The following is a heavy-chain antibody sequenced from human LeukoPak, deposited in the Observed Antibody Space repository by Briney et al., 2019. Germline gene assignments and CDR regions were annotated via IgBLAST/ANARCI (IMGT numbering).Heavy chain of an antibody. CDR2: IYYRGNT. D-gene: IGHD5-18*01. CDR3: ARRAYNYGMYYFDY. CDR1: GGSISSTSYY. Sequence: SETLSLTCTVSGGSISSTSYYWGWIRQPPGKGLEWIGSIYYRGNTYYNPSFKSRVTMSVDTSKNQFSLKLNSVTSADTAVYYCARRAYNYGMYYFDYWGQGTLVTVPS. V-gene: IGHV4-39*01. J-gene: IGHJ4*02.